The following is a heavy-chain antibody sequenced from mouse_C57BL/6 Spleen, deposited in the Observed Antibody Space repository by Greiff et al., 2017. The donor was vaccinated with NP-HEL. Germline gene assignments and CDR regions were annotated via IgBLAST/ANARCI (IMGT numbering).Heavy chain of an antibody. Sequence: QVQLQQSGPGLVQPSQSLSITCTVSGFSLTSYGVHWVRQSPGKGLEWLGVIWSGGSTDYNAAFISRLSISKDNSKSQVFLKMNSLQADDTAIYYCASSYYYGSIFDYWGQGTTLTVSS. V-gene: IGHV2-2*01. CDR1: GFSLTSYG. D-gene: IGHD1-1*01. J-gene: IGHJ2*01. CDR3: ASSYYYGSIFDY. CDR2: IWSGGST.